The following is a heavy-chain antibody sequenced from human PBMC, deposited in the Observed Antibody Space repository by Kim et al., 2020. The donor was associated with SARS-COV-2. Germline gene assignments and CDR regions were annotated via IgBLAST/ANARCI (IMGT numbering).Heavy chain of an antibody. CDR1: GGSFSGYY. D-gene: IGHD3-10*01. V-gene: IGHV4-34*01. CDR2: INHSGST. CDR3: ARDYYGSGSYSRLIDY. Sequence: SETLSLTCAVYGGSFSGYYWSWIRQPPGKGLEWIGEINHSGSTNYNPSLKSRVTISVDTSKNQFSLKLSSVTAADTAVYYCARDYYGSGSYSRLIDYWGQGTLVTVSS. J-gene: IGHJ4*02.